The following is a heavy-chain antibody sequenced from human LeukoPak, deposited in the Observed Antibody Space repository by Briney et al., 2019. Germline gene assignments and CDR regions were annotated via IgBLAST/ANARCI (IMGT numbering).Heavy chain of an antibody. CDR1: GYTFTGYY. D-gene: IGHD5-24*01. V-gene: IGHV1-2*02. CDR3: AREGGGYNAMGYFDY. J-gene: IGHJ4*02. CDR2: INPNSGGT. Sequence: ASVKVSCKASGYTFTGYYMHWVRQAPGQGLEWMGWINPNSGGTNYAQKFQGRVTMTRDTSISTAYMELSRLRSDDTAVYYCAREGGGYNAMGYFDYWGQGTLVTVSS.